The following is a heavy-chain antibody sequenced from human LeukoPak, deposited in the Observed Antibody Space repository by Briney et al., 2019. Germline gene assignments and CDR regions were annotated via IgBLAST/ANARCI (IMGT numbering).Heavy chain of an antibody. Sequence: GGSLRLSCAASGFTFSSYWMNWVRQAPGKGLEWVANIKQDGSEKYYVDSVKGRFTISRDNAKNSLYLQMNSLRAEDTAVYYCARATANWGYKDAFDIWGQGTMVTVSS. D-gene: IGHD7-27*01. J-gene: IGHJ3*02. CDR1: GFTFSSYW. CDR2: IKQDGSEK. V-gene: IGHV3-7*01. CDR3: ARATANWGYKDAFDI.